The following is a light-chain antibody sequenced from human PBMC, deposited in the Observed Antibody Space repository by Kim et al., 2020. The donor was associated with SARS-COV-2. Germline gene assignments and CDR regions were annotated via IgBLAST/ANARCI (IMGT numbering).Light chain of an antibody. J-gene: IGLJ3*02. CDR2: NDN. V-gene: IGLV1-44*01. Sequence: GQSVNILCFGIISSSGSQLVNLYQQLPGAALRVFIYNDNQRPAGVPDRFSGSRSGTSASLAISGLQSEDEADYYCATWDVTLNGWVFGGGTQLTVL. CDR3: ATWDVTLNGWV. CDR1: ISSSGSQL.